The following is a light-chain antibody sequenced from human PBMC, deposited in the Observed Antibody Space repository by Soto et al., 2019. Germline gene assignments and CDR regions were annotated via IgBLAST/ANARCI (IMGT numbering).Light chain of an antibody. CDR1: QSVSNNY. CDR3: QQRQYWPPIT. Sequence: EIVLTQSPGTLSLSPGYIATLSCRAVQSVSNNYLAWYQQKPGQAPRLLIYDTSNRATGVPARFSGSGSGTDFTLTISSLEPEDCAIYYCQQRQYWPPITFGQGTRLEIK. V-gene: IGKV3-11*01. CDR2: DTS. J-gene: IGKJ5*01.